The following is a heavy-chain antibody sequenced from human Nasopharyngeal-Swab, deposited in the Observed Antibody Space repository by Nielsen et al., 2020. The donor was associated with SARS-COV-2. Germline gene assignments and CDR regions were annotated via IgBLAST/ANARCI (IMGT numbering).Heavy chain of an antibody. J-gene: IGHJ4*02. CDR3: LRGDRRDY. CDR1: GFTFSTYW. CDR2: IRQDESEK. V-gene: IGHV3-7*01. D-gene: IGHD3-22*01. Sequence: GGSLRLSCEASGFTFSTYWMSWVRQAPGKGLEWVANIRQDESEKYYVDSVKGRFTISRDNAKNSLYLEMNSLRAEDTAVYYCLRGDRRDYWGPGTLVGVSS.